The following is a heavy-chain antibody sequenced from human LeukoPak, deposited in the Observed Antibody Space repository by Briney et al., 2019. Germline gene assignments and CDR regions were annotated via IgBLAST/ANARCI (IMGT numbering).Heavy chain of an antibody. Sequence: GGSLRLSCAASGFTFSSYSMNWVRQAPGKGLEWVSSISSSSSYIYYADSVKGRFTIPRDNATTSLYLQMNSLIAEGTDVYYCARDQGGYDLFDYWGQGTLVTVSS. V-gene: IGHV3-21*01. J-gene: IGHJ4*02. CDR2: ISSSSSYI. CDR1: GFTFSSYS. CDR3: ARDQGGYDLFDY. D-gene: IGHD5-12*01.